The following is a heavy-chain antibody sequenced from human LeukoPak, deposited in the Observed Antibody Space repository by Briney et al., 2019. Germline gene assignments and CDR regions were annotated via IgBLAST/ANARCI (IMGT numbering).Heavy chain of an antibody. CDR2: ISGNGDST. J-gene: IGHJ6*02. V-gene: IGHV3-64*01. CDR1: GFTFSTCA. D-gene: IGHD1-7*01. CDR3: AREELAPNYYGLDV. Sequence: GGSLRLSCAASGFTFSTCAMHWVRQAPGKGLEYVAAISGNGDSTYYASSVKGRLTISRDNSKNTLYLQMGSLRPEDMAVYFCAREELAPNYYGLDVWGQGTTVSVSS.